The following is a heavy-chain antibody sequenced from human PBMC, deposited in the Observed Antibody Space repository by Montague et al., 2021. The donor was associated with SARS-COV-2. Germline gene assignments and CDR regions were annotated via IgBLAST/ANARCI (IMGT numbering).Heavy chain of an antibody. CDR1: GFTFSSYE. CDR3: ASEMATIEYYYYGMDV. J-gene: IGHJ6*02. CDR2: ISSSGSTI. V-gene: IGHV3-48*03. D-gene: IGHD5-24*01. Sequence: SLRLSCAASGFTFSSYEMNWVRQAPGKGLEWVSYISSSGSTIYYADSVKGRFTISRDNAKNSLYPQMNSLRAEDTAVYYCASEMATIEYYYYGMDVWGQGTTVTVSS.